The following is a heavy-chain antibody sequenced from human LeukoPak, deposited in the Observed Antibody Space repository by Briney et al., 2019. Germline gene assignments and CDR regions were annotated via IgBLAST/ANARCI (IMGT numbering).Heavy chain of an antibody. Sequence: SATLSLTCTVSGGSISSYYWSWIRQPPGKGLEWIGYIYYTGSTNYNPSLKSRVTTSVDTSNNQFSLKLSSVTAADTAVYYCARAGGWHFDYWGQGTLVTVSS. CDR1: GGSISSYY. J-gene: IGHJ4*02. CDR2: IYYTGST. V-gene: IGHV4-59*01. CDR3: ARAGGWHFDY. D-gene: IGHD6-19*01.